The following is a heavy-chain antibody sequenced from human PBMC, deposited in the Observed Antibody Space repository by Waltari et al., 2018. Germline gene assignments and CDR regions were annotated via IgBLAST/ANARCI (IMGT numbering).Heavy chain of an antibody. Sequence: QVQLQQWGAGLLKPSETLPLTCAVYGGSFSAYYWSWIRQAPGKGLEWIGEVDHSGSTNYSPSFERRVTSSVDTSKNQFSLRLSSVTAADTAVYYCARERGSGSYDAFDVWGQGTMVIVSS. CDR2: VDHSGST. D-gene: IGHD3-10*01. CDR3: ARERGSGSYDAFDV. J-gene: IGHJ3*01. CDR1: GGSFSAYY. V-gene: IGHV4-34*01.